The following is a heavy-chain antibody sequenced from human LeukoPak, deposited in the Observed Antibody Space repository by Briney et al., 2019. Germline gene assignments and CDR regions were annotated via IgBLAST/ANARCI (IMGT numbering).Heavy chain of an antibody. Sequence: GGSLRLSCAASGFTVSSNYMSWVRQAPGKGLEWVSVIYSGGSTYYADSVKGRFTISRDNAKNSLYPQMNSLRAEDTAVYYCARFRLYSSGWPDAFDIWGQGTMVTVSS. J-gene: IGHJ3*02. V-gene: IGHV3-66*01. CDR2: IYSGGST. CDR1: GFTVSSNY. D-gene: IGHD6-19*01. CDR3: ARFRLYSSGWPDAFDI.